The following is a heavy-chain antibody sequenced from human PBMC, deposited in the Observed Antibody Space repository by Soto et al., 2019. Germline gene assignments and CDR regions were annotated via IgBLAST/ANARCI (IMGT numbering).Heavy chain of an antibody. D-gene: IGHD6-19*01. V-gene: IGHV5-51*07. CDR3: ARHLQYSRGPDY. CDR2: IYPGDSDT. CDR1: GYSFTTYW. Sequence: GESLKISCKGSGYSFTTYWIDWVHQMPGKGLEWMGIIYPGDSDTRYSPSFQGQVTISADKSITTAYLQWSSLKASVTAMYYCARHLQYSRGPDYWGQGTLVPVSS. J-gene: IGHJ4*02.